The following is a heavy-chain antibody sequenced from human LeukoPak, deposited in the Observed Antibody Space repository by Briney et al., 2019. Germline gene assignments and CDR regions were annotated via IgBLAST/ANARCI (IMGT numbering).Heavy chain of an antibody. CDR2: IYHSWST. CDR1: GYSISSDYF. Sequence: PSETLSLTCTVSGYSISSDYFWGWIRQSPGKGLEWIGSIYHSWSTYFNPSLKSRVTISVDTSKNQFSLKLSSVTAADTAVYYCARDFRVCSSGSCYSGPFDYWGQGTLVTVSS. CDR3: ARDFRVCSSGSCYSGPFDY. D-gene: IGHD2-15*01. V-gene: IGHV4-38-2*02. J-gene: IGHJ4*02.